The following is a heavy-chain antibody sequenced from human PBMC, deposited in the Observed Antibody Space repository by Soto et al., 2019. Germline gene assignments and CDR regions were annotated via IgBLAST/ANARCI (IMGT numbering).Heavy chain of an antibody. J-gene: IGHJ4*02. CDR2: INHSGST. D-gene: IGHD3-3*01. CDR3: ARVDYDFWSGYYLDY. CDR1: GGSFSGYY. V-gene: IGHV4-34*01. Sequence: SETLSLTCAVYGGSFSGYYWSWIRQPPGKGLEWVGEINHSGSTNYNPSLKSRVTISVDTSKNQFSLKLSSVTAADTAVYYCARVDYDFWSGYYLDYWGQGTLVTVSS.